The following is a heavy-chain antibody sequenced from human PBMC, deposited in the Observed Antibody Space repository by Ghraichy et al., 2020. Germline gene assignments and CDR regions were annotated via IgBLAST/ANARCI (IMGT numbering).Heavy chain of an antibody. D-gene: IGHD4-23*01. Sequence: SETLSLTCAVYGGSFSGYYWSWIRQPPGKGLEWIGEINHSGSTNYNPSLKSRVTISVDTSKNQFSLKLSSVTAADTAVYYCARGEDGGNSGWFDPWGQGTLVTVSS. J-gene: IGHJ5*02. CDR1: GGSFSGYY. CDR2: INHSGST. CDR3: ARGEDGGNSGWFDP. V-gene: IGHV4-34*01.